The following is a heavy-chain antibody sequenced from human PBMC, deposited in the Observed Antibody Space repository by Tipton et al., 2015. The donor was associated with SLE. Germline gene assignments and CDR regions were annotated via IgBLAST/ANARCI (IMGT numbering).Heavy chain of an antibody. CDR3: ARSQQLSYMDV. V-gene: IGHV4-39*07. J-gene: IGHJ6*03. CDR1: GGSISSSSYY. D-gene: IGHD6-13*01. CDR2: IYYSGST. Sequence: QLVQSGAEVKPSETLSLTCTVSGGSISSSSYYWGWIRQPPGKGLEGIGSIYYSGSTYYNPSLKSRVTISVDTSKNQFSLKLSSVTAADTAVYYCARSQQLSYMDVWGKGTTVTVSS.